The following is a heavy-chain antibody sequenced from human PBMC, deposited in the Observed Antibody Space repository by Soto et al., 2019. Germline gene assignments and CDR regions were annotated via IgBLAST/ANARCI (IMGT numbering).Heavy chain of an antibody. CDR1: AFSVSGWY. CDR2: LKDRSQNYAT. D-gene: IGHD1-26*01. V-gene: IGHV3-72*01. Sequence: EVQLVESGGGLVQPGGSARLSCAASAFSVSGWYMDWVRQAPGKGLEWVARLKDRSQNYATEYAASVKGRFTVSRHASQNSMYLQMNSLKIEDTAVYYCAREGDARWLDSWGQGTLVTVS. J-gene: IGHJ5*01. CDR3: AREGDARWLDS.